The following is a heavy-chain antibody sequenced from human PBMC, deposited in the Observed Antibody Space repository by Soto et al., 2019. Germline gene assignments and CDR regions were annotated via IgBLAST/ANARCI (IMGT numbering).Heavy chain of an antibody. Sequence: PGGSLKLSFAASGFTFMNAWISWVRQAPGKGLEWVGRIKSKTDGGTTDYAAPVKGGFTISRDDSKNTLYLQMNSLKTEDTALYYCTTVVISAMVTVDFDYWGQGTPVTVSS. CDR2: IKSKTDGGTT. D-gene: IGHD5-18*01. J-gene: IGHJ4*02. CDR1: GFTFMNAW. CDR3: TTVVISAMVTVDFDY. V-gene: IGHV3-15*07.